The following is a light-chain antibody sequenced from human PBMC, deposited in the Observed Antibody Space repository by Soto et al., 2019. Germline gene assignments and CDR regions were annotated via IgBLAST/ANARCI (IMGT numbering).Light chain of an antibody. Sequence: DIQMTQSPSTLSASVGDRVTITCRASQGISSWVAWYQQKPGKAPKLLIYDASSLESGVPSRFSGSGSGTEFTLTISSLQPDDFATYYCQQYNSYPWTFGQGTKVEIK. V-gene: IGKV1-5*01. CDR1: QGISSW. CDR3: QQYNSYPWT. CDR2: DAS. J-gene: IGKJ1*01.